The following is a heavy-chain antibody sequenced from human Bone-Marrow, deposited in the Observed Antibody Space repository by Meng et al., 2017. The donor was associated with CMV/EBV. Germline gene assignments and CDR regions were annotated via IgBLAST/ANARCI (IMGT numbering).Heavy chain of an antibody. Sequence: TVAGGSVSSVSYYWSWIRQPPGKGLESIGFIHYSGSTNYNPSLMSRVTISLDTSKNQFSLKLSSVTAADTAVYYCATSPGYPREFGYWGQGTLVTVSS. V-gene: IGHV4-61*01. J-gene: IGHJ4*02. CDR2: IHYSGST. D-gene: IGHD3-10*01. CDR3: ATSPGYPREFGY. CDR1: GGSVSSVSYY.